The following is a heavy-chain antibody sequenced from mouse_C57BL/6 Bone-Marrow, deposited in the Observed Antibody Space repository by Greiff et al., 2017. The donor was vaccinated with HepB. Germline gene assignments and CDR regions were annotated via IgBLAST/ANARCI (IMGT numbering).Heavy chain of an antibody. V-gene: IGHV1-64*01. J-gene: IGHJ4*01. CDR3: ARSFHYDYDDAMDY. Sequence: QVQLQQPGAELVKPGASVKLSCKASGYTFTSYWMHWVKQRPGQGLEWIGMIHPNSGSTNYNEKFKSKATLTVDKSSSTAYMQLSSLTSEDSAVYYCARSFHYDYDDAMDYWGQGTSVTVSS. CDR2: IHPNSGST. CDR1: GYTFTSYW. D-gene: IGHD2-4*01.